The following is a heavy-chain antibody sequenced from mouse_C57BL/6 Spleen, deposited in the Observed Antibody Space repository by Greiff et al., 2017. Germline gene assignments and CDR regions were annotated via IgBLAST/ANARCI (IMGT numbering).Heavy chain of an antibody. D-gene: IGHD3-2*01. Sequence: QVQLQQSGAELARPGASVKLSCKASGYTFTRYGLSWVKQRTGQGLEWIGEIYPRSGNTYYNEKFKGKATLTADTSSSTAYMQLSSLTSEDAAVXYCAKSGRDSPFAYWGQGTLVTVSA. V-gene: IGHV1-81*01. CDR3: AKSGRDSPFAY. CDR2: IYPRSGNT. CDR1: GYTFTRYG. J-gene: IGHJ3*01.